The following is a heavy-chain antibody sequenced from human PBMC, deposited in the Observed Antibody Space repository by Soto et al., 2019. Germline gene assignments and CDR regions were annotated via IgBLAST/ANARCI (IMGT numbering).Heavy chain of an antibody. CDR3: ARGTAEKLRWDYYGMDV. J-gene: IGHJ6*02. V-gene: IGHV1-2*02. CDR2: INPNSGGT. Sequence: ASVKVSCKASGYTFTGYYMHWLRQAPGQGLEWMGWINPNSGGTNYAQKFQGRVTMTRDTSISTAYMELSRLRSDDTAVYYCARGTAEKLRWDYYGMDVWGQGTTVTVSS. CDR1: GYTFTGYY. D-gene: IGHD2-15*01.